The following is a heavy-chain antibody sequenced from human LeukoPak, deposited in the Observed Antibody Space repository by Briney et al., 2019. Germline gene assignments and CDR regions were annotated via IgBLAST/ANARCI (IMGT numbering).Heavy chain of an antibody. V-gene: IGHV1-69*05. D-gene: IGHD4-11*01. CDR2: IIPIFGTA. CDR3: ARDNGYSNYGRFDP. Sequence: ASVKVSCKASGGTFSSYAISWVRQAPGQGLEWMGGIIPIFGTANYAQKFQGRVTITTDESTSTAYMELSSLRSEDTAVYYCARDNGYSNYGRFDPWGQGTLVTVSS. CDR1: GGTFSSYA. J-gene: IGHJ5*02.